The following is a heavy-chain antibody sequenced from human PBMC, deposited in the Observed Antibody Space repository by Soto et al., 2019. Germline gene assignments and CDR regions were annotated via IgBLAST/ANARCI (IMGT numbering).Heavy chain of an antibody. D-gene: IGHD1-26*01. CDR3: VRGASLNFDY. J-gene: IGHJ4*02. Sequence: EVQLVESGGGVLRPGGSLRLSCAASGFTFDDYGMSWARQAPGKGLEWVSGVNWNGGSTGYADSVKGRFTVSRDNAKNSLYLQMNSLRAEDTAFYYCVRGASLNFDYWGQGTLVTVAS. CDR1: GFTFDDYG. CDR2: VNWNGGST. V-gene: IGHV3-20*04.